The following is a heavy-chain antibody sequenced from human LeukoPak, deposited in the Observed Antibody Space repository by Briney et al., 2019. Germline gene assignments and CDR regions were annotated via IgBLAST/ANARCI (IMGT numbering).Heavy chain of an antibody. CDR3: ARAPSEIGGYYPEYFRH. J-gene: IGHJ1*01. CDR1: GFTFGTYW. V-gene: IGHV3-74*01. D-gene: IGHD3-22*01. Sequence: PGGSLRLSCAASGFTFGTYWMHWVRQAPGKELVWVSRIKSDGGTNYADSVKGRFTISRDNAKKTVSLQMNSLRPEDTGVYYCARAPSEIGGYYPEYFRHWGQGTLVTVSS. CDR2: IKSDGGT.